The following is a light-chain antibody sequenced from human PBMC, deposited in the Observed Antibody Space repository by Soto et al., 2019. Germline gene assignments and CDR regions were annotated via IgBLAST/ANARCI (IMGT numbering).Light chain of an antibody. CDR1: QSVSSS. V-gene: IGKV3-11*01. CDR2: DAS. CDR3: QQRSNWPPIFT. Sequence: EIVLTQSPATLSLSPGERATLSCRASQSVSSSLAWYQQKPGQAPRLLIYDASNRATGIPARFSGSGSGTDFTLNISSLEPEDFAVYYCQQRSNWPPIFTFGPGTKVDIK. J-gene: IGKJ3*01.